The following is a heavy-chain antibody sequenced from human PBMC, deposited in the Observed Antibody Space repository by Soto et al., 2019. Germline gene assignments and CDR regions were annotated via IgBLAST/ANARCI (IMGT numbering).Heavy chain of an antibody. V-gene: IGHV1-2*04. CDR2: IDPNSGGT. CDR3: ARDLGPTGTTNWFDP. Sequence: GASVKVSCKASGYTFTGYYIHWVRQAPGQGLEWMGWIDPNSGGTNYAQKFQGWVTMTRDTSISTAYMELSRLRSDDTAVYYCARDLGPTGTTNWFDPWGQGTLVTVSS. J-gene: IGHJ5*02. CDR1: GYTFTGYY. D-gene: IGHD1-7*01.